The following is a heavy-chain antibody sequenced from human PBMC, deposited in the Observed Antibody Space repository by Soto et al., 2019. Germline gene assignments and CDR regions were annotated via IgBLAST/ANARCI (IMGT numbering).Heavy chain of an antibody. Sequence: EVQLLESGGGLVQPGGSLRLSCAASGFTFSSYAMSWVRQAPGKGLERVSAISNSGGSTYYADSVKGRFTISRDNSKNTLYLYMNSLRAEDTAVYYCASGGAARSYFDYWGQGTLVTVSS. V-gene: IGHV3-23*01. CDR1: GFTFSSYA. CDR2: ISNSGGST. D-gene: IGHD6-6*01. J-gene: IGHJ4*02. CDR3: ASGGAARSYFDY.